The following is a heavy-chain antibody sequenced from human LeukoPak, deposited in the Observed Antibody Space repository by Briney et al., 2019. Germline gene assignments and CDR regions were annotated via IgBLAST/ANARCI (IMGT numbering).Heavy chain of an antibody. D-gene: IGHD6-19*01. CDR1: GFTFSSYW. Sequence: GGSLRLSCAASGFTFSSYWMSWVRQAPGKGLEWVSYISSSGSTIYYADSVKGRFTISRDNAKNSLYLQMNSLRAEDTAVYYCARGYSSGWYDRGAFDIWGQGTMVTVSS. J-gene: IGHJ3*02. CDR3: ARGYSSGWYDRGAFDI. CDR2: ISSSGSTI. V-gene: IGHV3-48*04.